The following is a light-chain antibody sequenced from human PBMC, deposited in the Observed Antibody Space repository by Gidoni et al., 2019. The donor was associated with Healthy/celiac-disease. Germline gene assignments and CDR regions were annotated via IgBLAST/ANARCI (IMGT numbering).Light chain of an antibody. CDR2: AAS. CDR3: QQGYSTPYT. V-gene: IGKV1-39*01. CDR1: QSISSY. Sequence: IQMTQSPSSLSASVGDRVTITCRASQSISSYLNWYQQKPGKAPKLLIYAASSLQSGVPSRFSGSGSGTDFTLTISSLQPEDFATYYCQQGYSTPYTFGQXTKLEIK. J-gene: IGKJ2*01.